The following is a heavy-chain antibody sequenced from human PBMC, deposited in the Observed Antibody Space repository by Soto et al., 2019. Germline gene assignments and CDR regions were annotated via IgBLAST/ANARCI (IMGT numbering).Heavy chain of an antibody. V-gene: IGHV3-15*07. D-gene: IGHD3-22*01. Sequence: GGSLRLSCAASGFTFSNAWMNWVRQAPGKGLEWVGRIKSKTDGGTTDYAAPVKGRFTISRDDSKNTLYLQMNSLKTEDTAVYYCTTDLNDSSGYVDYWGQGTLVTVSS. CDR2: IKSKTDGGTT. J-gene: IGHJ4*02. CDR1: GFTFSNAW. CDR3: TTDLNDSSGYVDY.